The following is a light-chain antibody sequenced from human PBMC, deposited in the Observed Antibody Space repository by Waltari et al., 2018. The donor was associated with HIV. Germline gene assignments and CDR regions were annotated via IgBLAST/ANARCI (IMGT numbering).Light chain of an antibody. CDR2: GAS. CDR1: QSVSNNY. Sequence: EIVLTQSPGTLSLSPGERATLSCRASQSVSNNYLAWYQQKPGQAPRLLIYGASSRATGIPDRFGGSGSGTGFTLTISRLEPEDFAVYYCQQYGSSSWTFGQGTKVEIK. CDR3: QQYGSSSWT. V-gene: IGKV3-20*01. J-gene: IGKJ1*01.